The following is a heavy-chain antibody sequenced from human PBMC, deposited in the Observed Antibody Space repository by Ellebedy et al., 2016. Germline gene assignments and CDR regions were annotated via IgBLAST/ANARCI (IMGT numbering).Heavy chain of an antibody. CDR2: ISGSADIT. V-gene: IGHV3-23*01. J-gene: IGHJ5*02. D-gene: IGHD6-6*01. Sequence: GESLKISXAASGFTFTSYAMTWVRQAPGKGLEWVSVISGSADITYYADSVRGRFTISRDNSKNTLYLQMNSLRAEDTAVYYCAKVRIDSSSTGDSWFDPWGQGTLVTVSS. CDR1: GFTFTSYA. CDR3: AKVRIDSSSTGDSWFDP.